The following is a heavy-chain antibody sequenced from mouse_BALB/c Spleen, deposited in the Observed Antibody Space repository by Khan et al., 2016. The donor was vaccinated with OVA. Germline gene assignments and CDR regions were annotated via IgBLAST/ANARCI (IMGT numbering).Heavy chain of an antibody. J-gene: IGHJ3*01. Sequence: QVQLQQSGAELARPGASVKMSCKASGYTFTTYTMHWVKQRPGQGLEWIGYINPSNGYTNYNQKFKDKSTLTADKSSSTAYMQLSSLTSDYSAVYYCEREGAYCTTDGWFSYWGQGTLVTVSA. CDR3: EREGAYCTTDGWFSY. D-gene: IGHD2-14*01. CDR2: INPSNGYT. V-gene: IGHV1-4*01. CDR1: GYTFTTYT.